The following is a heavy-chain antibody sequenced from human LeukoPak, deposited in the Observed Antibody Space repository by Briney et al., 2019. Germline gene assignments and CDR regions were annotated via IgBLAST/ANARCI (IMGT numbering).Heavy chain of an antibody. Sequence: GESLRLSCAVSGFTVSSNYMSWVRQAPGKGLEWVSVIYSGGYTNYADSVKGRFTISRDSSKNTLFLQMNSLRVEDTAVYYCARGLNYYDSSGYFGDWGQGTLVTVSS. CDR2: IYSGGYT. J-gene: IGHJ4*02. D-gene: IGHD3-22*01. V-gene: IGHV3-66*01. CDR3: ARGLNYYDSSGYFGD. CDR1: GFTVSSNY.